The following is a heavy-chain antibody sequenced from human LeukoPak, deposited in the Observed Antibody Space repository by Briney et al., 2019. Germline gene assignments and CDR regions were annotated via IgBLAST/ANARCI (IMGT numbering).Heavy chain of an antibody. CDR1: GYTFTSYD. CDR2: MNPNSGNT. V-gene: IGHV1-8*01. CDR3: ASSNSIAVAGGRYYYYGMDV. Sequence: ASVTVSCTASGYTFTSYDINWVRQATGQGLEWMGWMNPNSGNTGYAQKFQGRVTMTRNTSISTAYMELSSLRSEDTAVYYCASSNSIAVAGGRYYYYGMDVWGQGTTVTVSS. D-gene: IGHD6-19*01. J-gene: IGHJ6*02.